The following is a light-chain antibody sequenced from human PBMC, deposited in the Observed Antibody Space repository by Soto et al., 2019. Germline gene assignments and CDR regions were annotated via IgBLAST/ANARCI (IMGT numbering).Light chain of an antibody. V-gene: IGKV3-20*01. J-gene: IGKJ1*01. CDR2: DIS. CDR3: QQYGSSPGT. Sequence: EIVLTQSPVTLSLSPGERATLSCRASQTVRDTYLAWYQQKPGQAPSLLIYDISSRATGIPDRFSGSGSGTDFALTISRLEPEDAAAYFCQQYGSSPGTFGQGTKVDIK. CDR1: QTVRDTY.